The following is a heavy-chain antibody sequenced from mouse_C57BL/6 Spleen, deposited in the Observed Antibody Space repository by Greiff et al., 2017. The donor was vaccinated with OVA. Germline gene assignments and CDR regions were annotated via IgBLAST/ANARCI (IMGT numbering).Heavy chain of an antibody. CDR3: ARSDLWNAMDY. Sequence: EVQLQQSGPELVKPGASVKISCKASGYTFTDYYMNWVKQSHGKSLEWIGDINPNNGGTSYNQKFKGKATLTVDKSSSTAYMELRSLTSEDSAVYYCARSDLWNAMDYWGQGTSVTVSS. D-gene: IGHD1-1*02. V-gene: IGHV1-26*01. J-gene: IGHJ4*01. CDR2: INPNNGGT. CDR1: GYTFTDYY.